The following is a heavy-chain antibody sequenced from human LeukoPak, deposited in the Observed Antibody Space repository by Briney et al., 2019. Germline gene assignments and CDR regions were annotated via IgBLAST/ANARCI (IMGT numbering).Heavy chain of an antibody. CDR2: IKQDGSEK. D-gene: IGHD6-25*01. CDR3: AGSGF. Sequence: GGSLRPSCAASGFTFNNYWMSWVRQAPGKGLEWVANIKQDGSEKHYVDSVKGRFTISRDNAENSLYLQMNSLRAEDTAVYYCAGSGFWGQGTLVTVSS. CDR1: GFTFNNYW. V-gene: IGHV3-7*01. J-gene: IGHJ4*02.